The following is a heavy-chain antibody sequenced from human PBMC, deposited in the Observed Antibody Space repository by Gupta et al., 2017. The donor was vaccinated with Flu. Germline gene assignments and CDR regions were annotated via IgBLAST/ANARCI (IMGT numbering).Heavy chain of an antibody. J-gene: IGHJ4*02. CDR2: ISYDGSKN. CDR3: AKTPRDYGDYDYYFDY. D-gene: IGHD4-17*01. Sequence: QVQLVESGGGVVQPGTSLRLSCAASGFIFYTYGMYWVRQAPGKGLEWVAFISYDGSKNSYADSVKGRFTISRDNSRNTLYLQMNNLRAEDTAVYHCAKTPRDYGDYDYYFDYWGQGTLVTVSS. CDR1: GFIFYTYG. V-gene: IGHV3-30*18.